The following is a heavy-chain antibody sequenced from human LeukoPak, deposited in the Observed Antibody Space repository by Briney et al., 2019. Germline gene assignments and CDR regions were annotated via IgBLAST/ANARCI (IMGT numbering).Heavy chain of an antibody. CDR1: GFTFSSYA. J-gene: IGHJ4*02. CDR2: ISSSSYI. V-gene: IGHV3-21*01. D-gene: IGHD6-13*01. Sequence: GGSLRLACAASGFTFSSYAMHWVRQAPGKGLEWVSSISSSSYIYYADSVKGRFTISRDNAKNSLYLQMNSLRAEDTAVYYCAREVYSSSWSYYFDYWGQGTLVTVSS. CDR3: AREVYSSSWSYYFDY.